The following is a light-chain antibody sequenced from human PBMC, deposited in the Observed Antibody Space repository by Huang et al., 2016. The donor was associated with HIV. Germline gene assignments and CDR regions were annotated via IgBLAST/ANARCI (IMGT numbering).Light chain of an antibody. V-gene: IGKV3-15*01. CDR3: HQYHDLPRT. CDR2: GAS. J-gene: IGKJ1*01. Sequence: EIVMTQSPASLPVSPGERATLSCRARQSVNSDLAWYQKKPGQAPRLLMYGASTMATGVPPRFSGSGSGTNFTLTISSLQSEDFAFYYCHQYHDLPRTFGQGTKVEVK. CDR1: QSVNSD.